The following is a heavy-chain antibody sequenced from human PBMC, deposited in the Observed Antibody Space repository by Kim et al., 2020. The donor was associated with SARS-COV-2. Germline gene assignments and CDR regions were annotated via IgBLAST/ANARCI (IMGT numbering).Heavy chain of an antibody. CDR1: GGSFSGYY. CDR3: ARPIHYYDSRAFDY. V-gene: IGHV4-34*01. Sequence: SETLSLTCAVYGGSFSGYYWSWIRQPPGKGLEWIGEINHSGSTNYNPSLKSRVTISVDTSKNQFSLKLSSVTAADTAVYYCARPIHYYDSRAFDYWGQGTLVTVSS. CDR2: INHSGST. J-gene: IGHJ4*02. D-gene: IGHD3-22*01.